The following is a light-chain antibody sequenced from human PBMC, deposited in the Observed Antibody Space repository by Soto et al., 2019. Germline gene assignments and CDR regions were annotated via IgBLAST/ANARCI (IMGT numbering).Light chain of an antibody. CDR3: RSYAGSNNPYV. J-gene: IGLJ1*01. CDR2: EVS. V-gene: IGLV2-8*01. CDR1: SSDVGGYNY. Sequence: QSALTQPPSASGSPGQSVTISCTGTSSDVGGYNYVSWYQQHPGKAPKLMIYEVSKRPSGVPDRFSGSKSGNTASLTVSGLYAEDEADYYCRSYAGSNNPYVFGTGTKLTVL.